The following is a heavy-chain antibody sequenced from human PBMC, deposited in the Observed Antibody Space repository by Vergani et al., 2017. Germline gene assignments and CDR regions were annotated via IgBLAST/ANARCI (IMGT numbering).Heavy chain of an antibody. CDR1: GGSISSGGYS. CDR2: IYHSGST. Sequence: QLQLQESGSGLVKPSQTLSLTCAVSGGSISSGGYSWSWIRQPPGKGLEWVGYIYHSGSTYYNPSLKSRVAMSVDTSKNQLCLTLTFVTAADTAVYYCARDNTQLRPRDFDLWGQGTMVTVSS. J-gene: IGHJ3*01. V-gene: IGHV4-30-2*01. CDR3: ARDNTQLRPRDFDL. D-gene: IGHD4-23*01.